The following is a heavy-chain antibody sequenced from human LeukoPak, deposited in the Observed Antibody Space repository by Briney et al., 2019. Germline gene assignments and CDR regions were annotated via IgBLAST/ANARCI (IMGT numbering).Heavy chain of an antibody. Sequence: SETLSLTCTVSGGSISSSSHYWGWIRQPPGKGLEWIGSISNSGSTYYNPSLKSRVTISVDTSKNQFSLKLSSVTAADTAVYYCARSKWVRGVSYFDYWGQGTLVTVSS. CDR2: ISNSGST. D-gene: IGHD3-10*01. V-gene: IGHV4-39*01. CDR1: GGSISSSSHY. J-gene: IGHJ4*02. CDR3: ARSKWVRGVSYFDY.